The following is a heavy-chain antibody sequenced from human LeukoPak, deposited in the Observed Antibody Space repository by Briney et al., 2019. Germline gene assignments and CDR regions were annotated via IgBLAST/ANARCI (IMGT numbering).Heavy chain of an antibody. Sequence: GGSLRLSCAASGFTFDDYGMSGVRQAPGKGLEGVAGINWYGGSTGYADSVKGRFTISRDNAKNSLYLHMNSLRAEDTAVYYCARVHHSSSWGTDDCWGQGTLVTVSS. J-gene: IGHJ4*02. CDR2: INWYGGST. V-gene: IGHV3-20*04. CDR3: ARVHHSSSWGTDDC. D-gene: IGHD6-13*01. CDR1: GFTFDDYG.